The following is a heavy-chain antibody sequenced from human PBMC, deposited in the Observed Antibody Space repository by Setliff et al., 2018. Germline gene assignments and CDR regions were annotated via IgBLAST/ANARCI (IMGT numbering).Heavy chain of an antibody. V-gene: IGHV3-7*01. CDR2: INQDGSEK. J-gene: IGHJ6*03. Sequence: LRLSCAASGFTFNAYAMSWVRQAPGKGLEWVANINQDGSEKYYVDSVRGRFTISRDNAKNSLYLQMNSLRADDAAVYFCARDSSGSYYNVYYYYYYYMDVWGKGTTVTVSS. CDR1: GFTFNAYA. CDR3: ARDSSGSYYNVYYYYYYYMDV. D-gene: IGHD3-10*01.